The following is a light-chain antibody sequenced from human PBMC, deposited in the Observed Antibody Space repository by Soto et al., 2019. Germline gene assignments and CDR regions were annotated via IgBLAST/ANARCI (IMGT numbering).Light chain of an antibody. CDR1: KSVGGD. J-gene: IGKJ1*01. Sequence: IFLTQSRTPLSLTTGQGASLSCRASKSVGGDLVWYQQKPGQAPRLLIYGASNRATGIPDRFSGSGSGTDFTLTISKLAPDDIAVYYCQQYGSSGTFGQGTNVAI. CDR2: GAS. CDR3: QQYGSSGT. V-gene: IGKV3-20*01.